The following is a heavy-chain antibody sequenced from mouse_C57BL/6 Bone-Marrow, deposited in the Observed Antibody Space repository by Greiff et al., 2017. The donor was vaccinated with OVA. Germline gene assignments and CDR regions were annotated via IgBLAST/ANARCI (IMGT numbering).Heavy chain of an antibody. V-gene: IGHV1-81*01. D-gene: IGHD2-4*01. CDR3: SRRGHYDCYWYFDV. Sequence: LVESGAELVRPGASVKLSCKASGYTFTSYGISWVKQRTGQGLEWIGEIYPRSGNTNYNEKFKGKTTLTADKSSSKAYMELRSLTSSDSAVYFCSRRGHYDCYWYFDVWGTGTTVTVSS. CDR1: GYTFTSYG. J-gene: IGHJ1*03. CDR2: IYPRSGNT.